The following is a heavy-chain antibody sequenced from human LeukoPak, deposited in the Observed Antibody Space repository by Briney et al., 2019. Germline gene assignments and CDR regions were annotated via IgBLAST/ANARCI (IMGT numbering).Heavy chain of an antibody. Sequence: ASVKVSCKASGYTFTGYYMHWVRQAPGQGLEWMGWINPNSGGTNYAQKFQGRVTMTRDTSISTAYMELSRLRSDDTAVYYCARDRGAGDFDWYIPSYWGQGTLVTVSS. CDR2: INPNSGGT. J-gene: IGHJ4*02. D-gene: IGHD3-9*01. V-gene: IGHV1-2*02. CDR1: GYTFTGYY. CDR3: ARDRGAGDFDWYIPSY.